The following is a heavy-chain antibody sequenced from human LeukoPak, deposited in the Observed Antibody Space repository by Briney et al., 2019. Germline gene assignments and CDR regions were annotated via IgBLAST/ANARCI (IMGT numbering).Heavy chain of an antibody. D-gene: IGHD6-19*01. J-gene: IGHJ2*01. Sequence: SETLSLTCAVYGGSFNGYYWSWIRQPPGKGLEWIGEINHSGSTNYNPSLKSRVTISVDTSKNQFSLKLSSVTAADTAVYYCARGGGEQWPLDLWGRGTLVTVSS. CDR2: INHSGST. CDR1: GGSFNGYY. V-gene: IGHV4-34*01. CDR3: ARGGGEQWPLDL.